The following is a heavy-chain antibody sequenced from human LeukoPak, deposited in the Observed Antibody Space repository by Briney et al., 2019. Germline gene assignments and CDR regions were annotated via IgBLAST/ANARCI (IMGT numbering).Heavy chain of an antibody. D-gene: IGHD2-15*01. CDR2: IYYSGST. CDR1: GDSISTYY. J-gene: IGHJ4*02. V-gene: IGHV4-59*01. CDR3: ARKLPGVHFDY. Sequence: SETLSLTCTVSGDSISTYYWNWIRQPPGKGLEWIGYIYYSGSTNYNPSLKSRVTISVDTSKNQFSLRLSSVTAADTAVYYCARKLPGVHFDYWGQGTLVTVSS.